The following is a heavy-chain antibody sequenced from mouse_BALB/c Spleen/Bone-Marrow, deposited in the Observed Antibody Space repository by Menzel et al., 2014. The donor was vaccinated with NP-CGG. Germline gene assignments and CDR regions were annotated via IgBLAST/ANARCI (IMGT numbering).Heavy chain of an antibody. CDR2: INPYNGDT. V-gene: IGHV1-20*02. Sequence: EVKLQESGPELVKPGASGKISCKGFCYSFTGYFMNWVMQSHGKSLEWIGRINPYNGDTFYNQKFKGKATLTVDKSSSTAHMELRSLASEDSAVYYCAREGGYYYGSSPYFDVWGAGTTVTVSS. CDR1: CYSFTGYF. J-gene: IGHJ1*01. D-gene: IGHD1-1*01. CDR3: AREGGYYYGSSPYFDV.